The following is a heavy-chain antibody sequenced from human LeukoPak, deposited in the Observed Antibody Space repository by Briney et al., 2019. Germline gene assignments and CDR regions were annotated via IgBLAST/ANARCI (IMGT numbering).Heavy chain of an antibody. J-gene: IGHJ5*02. CDR2: IGSNGGST. CDR1: GFTFSRSA. V-gene: IGHV3-64D*06. CDR3: VKDDSYYYDTSTYVA. Sequence: GGSLRLSWSASGFTFSRSAMQWVRQAPGKGLEYVSAIGSNGGSTYYADSVQGRFTISRDNSKNTLYLQMSSLRAEDTAVYHCVKDDSYYYDTSTYVAWGQGTLVTVSS. D-gene: IGHD3-22*01.